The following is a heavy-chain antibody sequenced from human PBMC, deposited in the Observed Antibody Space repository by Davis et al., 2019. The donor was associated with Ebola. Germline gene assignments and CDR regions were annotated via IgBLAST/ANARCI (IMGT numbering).Heavy chain of an antibody. Sequence: GESLKTPCAASGFTLSGSDMHWVRQLSGKGLQWVGRIRSKANSYATAYAASLKGRFTISSDDSKNTAYLQMNSLKTEDTAVYYCTGDGYYDDYWGQGTLVTVSS. D-gene: IGHD3-10*01. V-gene: IGHV3-73*01. J-gene: IGHJ4*02. CDR1: GFTLSGSD. CDR2: IRSKANSYAT. CDR3: TGDGYYDDY.